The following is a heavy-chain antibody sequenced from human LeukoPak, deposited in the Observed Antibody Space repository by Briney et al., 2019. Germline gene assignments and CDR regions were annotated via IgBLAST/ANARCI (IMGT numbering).Heavy chain of an antibody. J-gene: IGHJ4*02. D-gene: IGHD3-10*01. V-gene: IGHV4-39*01. CDR2: IYYSGST. CDR1: GDSISSTNYY. CDR3: ARTRYYYGSRSYGAPYYFDY. Sequence: PSETLSLTCTVSGDSISSTNYYWGWIRQPPGKGLEWIGSIYYSGSTYYNPSLKNRLTISVDTSKNQFSLKLSSVTAADTAVYYCARTRYYYGSRSYGAPYYFDYWGQGTLVTVSS.